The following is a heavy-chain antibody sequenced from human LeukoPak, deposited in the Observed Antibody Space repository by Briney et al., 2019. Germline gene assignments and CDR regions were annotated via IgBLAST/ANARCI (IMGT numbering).Heavy chain of an antibody. J-gene: IGHJ4*02. CDR3: ARVVGSGWYPAIFDY. D-gene: IGHD6-19*01. CDR2: IIPIFGTA. V-gene: IGHV1-69*01. CDR1: GGTFSSYA. Sequence: ASVKVSCKASGGTFSSYAISWVRQAPGQGLEWMGGIIPIFGTANYAQKFQGRVTITADESTSTAYMELSSLRSEDTAVYYCARVVGSGWYPAIFDYWGQGTLVTVSP.